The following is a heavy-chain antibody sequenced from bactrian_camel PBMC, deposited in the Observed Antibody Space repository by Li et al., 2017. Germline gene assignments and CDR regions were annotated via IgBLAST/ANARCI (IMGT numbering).Heavy chain of an antibody. D-gene: IGHD3*01. V-gene: IGHV3S1*01. CDR2: TIVGTKIT. CDR1: GYTVTAYC. Sequence: HVQLVESGGGSVQAGGSLTLSCLASGYTVTAYCMGWFRQAPGKEREGVATIVGTKITSYADSVKGRFNISRDNAKDTLYLQMNSLKIEDTAVYYCALGSSRQATMTARGKGTQVTVS. J-gene: IGHJ4*01.